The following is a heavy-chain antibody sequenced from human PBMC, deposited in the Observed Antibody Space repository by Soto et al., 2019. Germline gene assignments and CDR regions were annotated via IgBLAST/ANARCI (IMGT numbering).Heavy chain of an antibody. CDR3: ARKESLNCSGGSCYVNWFDP. CDR2: INHSGST. D-gene: IGHD2-15*01. CDR1: GGNFGGYY. J-gene: IGHJ5*02. V-gene: IGHV4-34*01. Sequence: SSETQSLTSTVYGGNFGGYYWSWIRQPPGKGLEWIGEINHSGSTNYNPSLKSRVTISVDTSKNQFSLKLSSVTAADTAVYYCARKESLNCSGGSCYVNWFDPWGQGTLVTVSS.